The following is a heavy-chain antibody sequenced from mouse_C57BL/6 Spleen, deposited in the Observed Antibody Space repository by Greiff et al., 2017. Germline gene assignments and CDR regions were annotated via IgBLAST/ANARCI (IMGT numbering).Heavy chain of an antibody. Sequence: EVKLLESGPELVKPGASVKISCKASGYTFTDYYMNWVKQSHGKSLEWIGDINPNNGGTSYNQKFKGKATLTVDKSSSTAFMELRSLTSEDSAVYYCARYDGSSPAWVAYWGQGTLVTVSA. J-gene: IGHJ3*01. CDR3: ARYDGSSPAWVAY. CDR1: GYTFTDYY. D-gene: IGHD1-1*01. V-gene: IGHV1-26*01. CDR2: INPNNGGT.